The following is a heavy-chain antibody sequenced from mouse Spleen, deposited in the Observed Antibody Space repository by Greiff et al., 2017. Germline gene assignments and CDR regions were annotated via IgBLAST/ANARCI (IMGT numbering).Heavy chain of an antibody. J-gene: IGHJ2*01. V-gene: IGHV5-17*01. CDR3: AKLWGGFDY. Sequence: EVKLVESGGGLVKPGGSLKLSCAASGFTFSDYGMHWVRQAPEQGLEWIAYISSGSSTIYYADTVKGRFTISRDNAKNTLFLQMTSLRSEDTAMYYCAKLWGGFDYWGQGTTLTVSS. CDR2: ISSGSSTI. D-gene: IGHD1-1*02. CDR1: GFTFSDYG.